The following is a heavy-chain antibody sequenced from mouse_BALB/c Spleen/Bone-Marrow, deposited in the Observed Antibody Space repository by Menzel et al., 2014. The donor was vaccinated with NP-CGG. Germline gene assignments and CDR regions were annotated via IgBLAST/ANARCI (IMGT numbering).Heavy chain of an antibody. CDR1: GFNIKDTY. Sequence: EVKLQESGAELVKPGASVKLSCTASGFNIKDTYMHWVKQRPEQGLEWIGRIDPANGNTKYDPKFQGKATITADTSSNTASPQLSSLTYEDTVVYFCARYYRDAYSAMDYWGQGTSVTASS. CDR3: ARYYRDAYSAMDY. CDR2: IDPANGNT. V-gene: IGHV14-3*02. J-gene: IGHJ4*01. D-gene: IGHD2-14*01.